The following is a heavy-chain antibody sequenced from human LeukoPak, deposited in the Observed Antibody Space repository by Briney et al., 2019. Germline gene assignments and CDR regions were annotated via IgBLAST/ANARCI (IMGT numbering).Heavy chain of an antibody. D-gene: IGHD5-12*01. CDR3: AKVKGGYFHALDS. Sequence: SETLSLTCAVYGGSFSGYYWSWIRQPPGKWLEWIGEINHSGSTNYNPSLKSRVTISVDTSKSQFSLKLSSVTAADTAVYYCAKVKGGYFHALDSWGQGTLVTVHS. V-gene: IGHV4-34*01. CDR2: INHSGST. CDR1: GGSFSGYY. J-gene: IGHJ4*02.